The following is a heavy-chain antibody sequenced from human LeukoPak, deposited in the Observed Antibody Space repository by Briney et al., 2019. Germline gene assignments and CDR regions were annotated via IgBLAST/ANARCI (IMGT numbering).Heavy chain of an antibody. CDR3: TTLHIVDY. J-gene: IGHJ4*02. Sequence: GGSLRLSCAASGFTFDDYGMSWVRQAPGKGLVWVSRISTDGNTATYADSVKGRFSISRDNAKNTLYLQMNRLRAEDTAVYYCTTLHIVDYWAQGTLVTVSS. V-gene: IGHV3-74*01. D-gene: IGHD2-15*01. CDR2: ISTDGNTA. CDR1: GFTFDDYG.